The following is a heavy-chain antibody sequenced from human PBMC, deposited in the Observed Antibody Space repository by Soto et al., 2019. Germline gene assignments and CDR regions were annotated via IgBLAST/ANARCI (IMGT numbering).Heavy chain of an antibody. CDR1: GYTFTGYY. CDR3: ARGIVGATTNFQH. V-gene: IGHV1-2*02. Sequence: ASVKVSCKASGYTFTGYYMHWVRQAPGQGLEWMGWINPNSGGTNYAQKFQGRATMTRDTSISTAYMELSRLRSDDTAVYYCARGIVGATTNFQHWGQGTLVTVSS. CDR2: INPNSGGT. J-gene: IGHJ1*01. D-gene: IGHD1-26*01.